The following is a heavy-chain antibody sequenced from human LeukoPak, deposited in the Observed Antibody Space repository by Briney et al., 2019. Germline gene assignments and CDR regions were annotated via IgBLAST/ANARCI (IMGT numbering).Heavy chain of an antibody. J-gene: IGHJ5*02. D-gene: IGHD2-2*01. CDR3: ARGGCSSTSCYSNWFDP. CDR1: GGSFSGYY. Sequence: SETLSLTCAVYGGSFSGYYWSWLRQPPGQGLEWIGEINHSGSTNYNPSLTSRATISVDTSTNQFSLKLSSVTAADTAVYYCARGGCSSTSCYSNWFDPWGQGTLVTVSS. CDR2: INHSGST. V-gene: IGHV4-34*01.